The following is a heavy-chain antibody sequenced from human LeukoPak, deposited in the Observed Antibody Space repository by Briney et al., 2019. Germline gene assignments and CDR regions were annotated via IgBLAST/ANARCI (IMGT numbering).Heavy chain of an antibody. Sequence: SETLSLTCTVSGDSISGFYWSWILQPTGKGLQWIVRISTSGRANYNPSLKSRVTMSVDRSTNEFSLAVRSVTAAETALYYCARGLPSYGDYVDYYFYMDVWGKGTTVTVS. D-gene: IGHD4-17*01. J-gene: IGHJ6*03. V-gene: IGHV4-4*07. CDR1: GDSISGFY. CDR3: ARGLPSYGDYVDYYFYMDV. CDR2: ISTSGRA.